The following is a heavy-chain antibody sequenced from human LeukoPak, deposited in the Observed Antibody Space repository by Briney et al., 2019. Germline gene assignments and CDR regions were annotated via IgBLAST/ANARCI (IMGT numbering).Heavy chain of an antibody. CDR2: ISYDGSNK. CDR1: GFTFSSYV. D-gene: IGHD3-22*01. CDR3: ARYDSSGYAYYYYYGMDV. V-gene: IGHV3-30*19. Sequence: PGGSLRLSCAASGFTFSSYVMHWVRQAPGKGLEWVAVISYDGSNKYYADSVKGRFTISRDNSKNTLYLQMNSLRAEDTAVYYCARYDSSGYAYYYYYGMDVWGQGTTVTVSS. J-gene: IGHJ6*02.